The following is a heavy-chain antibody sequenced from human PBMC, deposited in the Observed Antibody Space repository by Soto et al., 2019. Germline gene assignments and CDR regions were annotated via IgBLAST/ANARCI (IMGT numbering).Heavy chain of an antibody. CDR3: AKDPNYDFWSGYYFGY. D-gene: IGHD3-3*01. J-gene: IGHJ4*02. CDR1: GFTFSSYA. V-gene: IGHV3-23*01. CDR2: ISGSGGST. Sequence: GGSLRLSCAASGFTFSSYAMSWVRQAPGKGLEWVSAISGSGGSTYYADSVKGRFTISRDNSKNTLYLQMNSLRAEDTAVYYCAKDPNYDFWSGYYFGYWGQGTLVTVSS.